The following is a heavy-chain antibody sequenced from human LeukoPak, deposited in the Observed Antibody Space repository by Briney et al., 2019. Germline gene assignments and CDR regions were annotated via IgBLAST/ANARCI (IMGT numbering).Heavy chain of an antibody. D-gene: IGHD1-7*01. CDR3: ARVTSVTGTIFDS. J-gene: IGHJ4*02. CDR1: GFTFSSCW. Sequence: PGGSLRLSCAASGFTFSSCWMHWVRRAPGKGLVWVARINSDGSSTSYADSVKGRFTISRDNAKNTLYLQMSSLRAEDTAVYYCARVTSVTGTIFDSWGQGTLVTVSS. CDR2: INSDGSST. V-gene: IGHV3-74*01.